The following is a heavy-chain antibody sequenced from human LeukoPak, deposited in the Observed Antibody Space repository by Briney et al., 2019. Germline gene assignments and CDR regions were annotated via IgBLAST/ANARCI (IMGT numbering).Heavy chain of an antibody. D-gene: IGHD2-2*01. Sequence: GGSLRLSCAASGFTVSTNYMSWVRQAPGKGLEWVSVIYSGGSTYYADFVKGRFTISRDNSKNTVYLQMNNLRAEDTAVYYCVSFYETYWGRGTLVTVSS. CDR1: GFTVSTNY. CDR2: IYSGGST. J-gene: IGHJ4*02. CDR3: VSFYETY. V-gene: IGHV3-66*01.